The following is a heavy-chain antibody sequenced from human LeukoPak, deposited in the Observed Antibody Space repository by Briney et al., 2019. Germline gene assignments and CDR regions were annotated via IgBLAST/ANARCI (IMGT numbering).Heavy chain of an antibody. V-gene: IGHV3-21*01. J-gene: IGHJ6*03. Sequence: PGGSLRLSCAASGFTFSSYSMNWVRQAPGKGLEWVSSISSSSSYIYYADSVKGRFTISRDNAKNSLYLQMNSLRAEDTAVYYCARDYSSLSFYYYYYYMDVWGKGTTVTVSS. D-gene: IGHD6-6*01. CDR3: ARDYSSLSFYYYYYYMDV. CDR1: GFTFSSYS. CDR2: ISSSSSYI.